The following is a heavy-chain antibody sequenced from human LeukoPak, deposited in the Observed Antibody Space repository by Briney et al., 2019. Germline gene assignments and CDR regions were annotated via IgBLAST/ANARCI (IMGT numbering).Heavy chain of an antibody. CDR2: INPNSGGT. D-gene: IGHD3/OR15-3a*01. V-gene: IGHV1-2*02. J-gene: IGHJ5*02. CDR1: GHTFTGYY. Sequence: ASVKVSCKASGHTFTGYYMHWVRQAPGQGLEWMGWINPNSGGTNYAQKFQGRVTMTRDTSISTAYMELSRLRSDDTAAYYCARGIFGPTPPHDAWGQGTLVTVSS. CDR3: ARGIFGPTPPHDA.